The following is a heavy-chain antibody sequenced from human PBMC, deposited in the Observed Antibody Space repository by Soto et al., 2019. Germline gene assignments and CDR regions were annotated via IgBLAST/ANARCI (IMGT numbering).Heavy chain of an antibody. Sequence: GGSLRLSCAASGFTFSSYEMNWGRRAPGKGLEWISYISSSTNTMYYADSVKGRFTISRDNAKNSLYLQMNSLRAEDTAVYYCARGVYDSNGYSYPWGQGTLVTVSS. D-gene: IGHD3-22*01. V-gene: IGHV3-48*03. CDR3: ARGVYDSNGYSYP. CDR2: ISSSTNTM. J-gene: IGHJ5*02. CDR1: GFTFSSYE.